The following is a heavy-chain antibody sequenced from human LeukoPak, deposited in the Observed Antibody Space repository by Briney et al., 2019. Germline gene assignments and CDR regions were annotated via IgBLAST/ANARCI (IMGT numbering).Heavy chain of an antibody. CDR1: GGTFSSSA. J-gene: IGHJ3*01. CDR3: ASVTTVTTKGHGAFDV. Sequence: SVKVSCKASGGTFSSSAISWVRQAPGQGLEWLGGIIPIFGSSNYAQNFQGRVTITADESTSTAYMELSSLRSEDTAVYYCASVTTVTTKGHGAFDVWGQGTMVTVSS. CDR2: IIPIFGSS. V-gene: IGHV1-69*13. D-gene: IGHD4-17*01.